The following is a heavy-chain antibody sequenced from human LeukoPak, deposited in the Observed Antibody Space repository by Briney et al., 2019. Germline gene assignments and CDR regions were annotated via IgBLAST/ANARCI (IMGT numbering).Heavy chain of an antibody. D-gene: IGHD1-26*01. J-gene: IGHJ4*02. V-gene: IGHV3-9*01. CDR1: GFNFHDYA. Sequence: SLRLSCAPPGFNFHDYAMHWVRHAPGEGREWVSGISRNSDEVIYVVSVKGRFTVSRYNAKNSLFLQMNSLRPEDTALYYCAKRGSGSKRYFDYWGQGTLVTVSS. CDR3: AKRGSGSKRYFDY. CDR2: ISRNSDEV.